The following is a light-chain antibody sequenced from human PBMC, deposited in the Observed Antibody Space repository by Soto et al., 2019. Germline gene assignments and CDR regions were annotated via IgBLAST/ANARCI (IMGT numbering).Light chain of an antibody. J-gene: IGLJ2*01. CDR1: SSDVGAYNH. CDR2: EVS. V-gene: IGLV2-14*01. CDR3: SSYTTSSTRV. Sequence: QSVLTQPASVSGSPGQSITISCTGTSSDVGAYNHVSWYQQHPGKAPKLMIYEVSNRPSGVSNRFSGSKSGNTASLTISGLQAEDEADYYCSSYTTSSTRVFGGGTKLTVL.